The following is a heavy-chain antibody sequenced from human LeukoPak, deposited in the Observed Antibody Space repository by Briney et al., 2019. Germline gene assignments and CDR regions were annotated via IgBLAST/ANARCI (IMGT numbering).Heavy chain of an antibody. V-gene: IGHV4-34*01. Sequence: SETLSLTCAVYGGSFSGYYWSWIRQPPGKGLEWIGEINHSGSTNYNPSLKSRVTISVDTSKNQFSLKLSSVTAADTAVYYCARVEGMVRGVVPYYYYYYMDVWGKGTTVTVS. CDR1: GGSFSGYY. CDR2: INHSGST. D-gene: IGHD3-10*01. J-gene: IGHJ6*03. CDR3: ARVEGMVRGVVPYYYYYYMDV.